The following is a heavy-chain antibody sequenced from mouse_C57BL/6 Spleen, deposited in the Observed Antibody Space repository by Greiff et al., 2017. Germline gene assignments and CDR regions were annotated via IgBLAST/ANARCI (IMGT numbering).Heavy chain of an antibody. V-gene: IGHV1-55*01. D-gene: IGHD1-1*01. J-gene: IGHJ2*01. CDR3: ARGDTDYGSFYY. CDR2: IYPGSGST. CDR1: GYTFTSYW. Sequence: QVQLQQPGAELVKPGASVKMSCKASGYTFTSYWLTWVKQRPGQGLEWIGDIYPGSGSTNYNAKFKSKATLTVDTSSSTAYMQLSSLTSEDSAVYYCARGDTDYGSFYYWGQGTTLTVSS.